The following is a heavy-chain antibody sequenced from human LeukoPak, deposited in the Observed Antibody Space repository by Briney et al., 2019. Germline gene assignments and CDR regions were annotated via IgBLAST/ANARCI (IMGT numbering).Heavy chain of an antibody. CDR1: GFTFSSYG. CDR2: IRYDGRNK. D-gene: IGHD3-3*01. J-gene: IGHJ4*02. V-gene: IGHV3-30*02. Sequence: GGSLRLSCAASGFTFSSYGMHWVRQAPGKGLEWMAFIRYDGRNKYYADSVKGRFTISRDNSKNTLYLQMNCLRAENTAVYYCATAPAITIFGVVIIPPWYFDYWGQGTLVTVSS. CDR3: ATAPAITIFGVVIIPPWYFDY.